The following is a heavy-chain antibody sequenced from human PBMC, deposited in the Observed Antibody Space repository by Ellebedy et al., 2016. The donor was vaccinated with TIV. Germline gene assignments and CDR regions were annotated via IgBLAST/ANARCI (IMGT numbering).Heavy chain of an antibody. CDR3: ARSHHIVVVPAAMKAAYYMDV. J-gene: IGHJ6*03. D-gene: IGHD2-2*01. CDR1: GGTFSSYA. V-gene: IGHV1-69*13. CDR2: IIPIFGTA. Sequence: SVKVSCXASGGTFSSYAISWVRQAPGQGLEWMGGIIPIFGTANYAQKFQGRVTITADESTSTAYMELSSLRSEDTAVYYCARSHHIVVVPAAMKAAYYMDVWGKGTTFTVSS.